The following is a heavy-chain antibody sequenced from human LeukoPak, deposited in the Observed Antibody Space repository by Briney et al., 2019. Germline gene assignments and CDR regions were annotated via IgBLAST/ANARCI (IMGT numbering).Heavy chain of an antibody. Sequence: KPSETLSLTCAVYGGSFSGYYWSWIRQPPGKGLEWIGEINHSGSTNYNPSLKSRVTISVDTSKNQFSLKLSSVTAADTAVYYCALSGDFDYWGQGTLVTVSS. J-gene: IGHJ4*02. CDR2: INHSGST. CDR3: ALSGDFDY. D-gene: IGHD4-17*01. V-gene: IGHV4-34*01. CDR1: GGSFSGYY.